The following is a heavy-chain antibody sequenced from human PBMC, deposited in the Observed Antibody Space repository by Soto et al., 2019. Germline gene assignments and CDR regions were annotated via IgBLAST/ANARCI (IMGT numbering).Heavy chain of an antibody. CDR1: GFTFSTYC. V-gene: IGHV3-33*01. CDR3: ARAAVTEYQYHGMDV. J-gene: IGHJ6*02. D-gene: IGHD2-2*01. CDR2: IWYDGIDK. Sequence: PXGPLRCSCSASGFTFSTYCKHWVRQAPGKGLEWVAAIWYDGIDKYYAASVKGRFTISRDNSMNTVYLQMSSLRADDTAVYYCARAAVTEYQYHGMDVSGQGTTVTVSS.